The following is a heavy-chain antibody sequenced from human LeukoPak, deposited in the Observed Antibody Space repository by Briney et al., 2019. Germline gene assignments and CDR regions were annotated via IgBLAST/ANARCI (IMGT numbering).Heavy chain of an antibody. V-gene: IGHV1-2*02. CDR1: GYTLTGYY. CDR2: INPNSGGT. CDR3: ARGIDSGWSLFDY. D-gene: IGHD6-19*01. J-gene: IGHJ4*02. Sequence: ASVKVSCKASGYTLTGYYMHWVRQAPGQGLEWMGWINPNSGGTNYAQKFQGRVTMTRNTSISTAYMELSRLRSDDTAVYYCARGIDSGWSLFDYWGQGTLVTVSS.